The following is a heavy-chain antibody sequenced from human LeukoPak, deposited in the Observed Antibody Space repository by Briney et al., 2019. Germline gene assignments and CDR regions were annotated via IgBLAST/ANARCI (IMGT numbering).Heavy chain of an antibody. CDR3: ARDPVGSDY. V-gene: IGHV4-34*01. CDR1: GGSFSGYY. Sequence: SETLSRTCAVYGGSFSGYYWSWIRQPPGKGLEWIGEINHSGSTNYNPSLKSRVTISVDTSKNQFSLKLSSVTAADTAVYYCARDPVGSDYWGQGTLVTVPS. D-gene: IGHD1-26*01. CDR2: INHSGST. J-gene: IGHJ4*02.